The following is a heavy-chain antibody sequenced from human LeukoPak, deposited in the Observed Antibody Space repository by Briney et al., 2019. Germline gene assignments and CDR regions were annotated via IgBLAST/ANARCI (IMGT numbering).Heavy chain of an antibody. CDR2: MNPNSGNT. CDR3: ASGKYSSSSFDY. J-gene: IGHJ4*02. V-gene: IGHV1-8*03. CDR1: GYTFTSYD. Sequence: ASVKVSCKASGYTFTSYDINWVRQATGQGLEWMGWMNPNSGNTGYAQKFQGRVTITRNTSISTAYMELSSLRAEDTAVYYCASGKYSSSSFDYWGQGTLVTVSS. D-gene: IGHD6-13*01.